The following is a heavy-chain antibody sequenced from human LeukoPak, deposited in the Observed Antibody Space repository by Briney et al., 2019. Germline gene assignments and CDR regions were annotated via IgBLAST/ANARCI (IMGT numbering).Heavy chain of an antibody. CDR1: GFTFSSYG. CDR3: ARGRRGSSWYLGWFDP. CDR2: IWYDGSNK. V-gene: IGHV3-33*01. D-gene: IGHD6-13*01. J-gene: IGHJ5*02. Sequence: GGSLRLSCAASGFTFSSYGMHWVRQAPGKGLEWVAVIWYDGSNKYYADSVKGRFTISRDNSKNTLYLQMNSLGAEDTAVYYCARGRRGSSWYLGWFDPWGQGTLVTVSS.